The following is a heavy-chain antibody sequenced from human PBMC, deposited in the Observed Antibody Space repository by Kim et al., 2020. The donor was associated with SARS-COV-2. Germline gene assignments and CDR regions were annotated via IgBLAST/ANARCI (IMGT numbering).Heavy chain of an antibody. CDR2: ISYDGSNK. CDR1: GFTFSSYA. J-gene: IGHJ3*02. V-gene: IGHV3-30-3*01. Sequence: GGSLRLSCAASGFTFSSYAMHWVRQAPGKGLEWVAVISYDGSNKYYADSVKGRFTISRDNSKNTLYLQMNSLRAEDTAVYYCARTRSGSYLSAFDIWGQGTMVTVSS. D-gene: IGHD1-26*01. CDR3: ARTRSGSYLSAFDI.